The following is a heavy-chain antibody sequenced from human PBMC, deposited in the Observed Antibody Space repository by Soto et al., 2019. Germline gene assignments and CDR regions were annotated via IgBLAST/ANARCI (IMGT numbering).Heavy chain of an antibody. D-gene: IGHD3-22*01. CDR2: ISGYNGNT. J-gene: IGHJ4*02. V-gene: IGHV1-18*01. CDR3: VRDTSYYHSNGPAPLEY. Sequence: ASVKVSCKTSGYSFTTYGLSWVRQAPGRGLEWVGWISGYNGNTNYAQKFQGTVILTTDTPTTTGYMEIKSLSSDDTAVYYCVRDTSYYHSNGPAPLEYWGQGTQVTVSS. CDR1: GYSFTTYG.